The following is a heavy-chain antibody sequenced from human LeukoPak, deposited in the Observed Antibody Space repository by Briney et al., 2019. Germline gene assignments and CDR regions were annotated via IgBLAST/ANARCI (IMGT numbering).Heavy chain of an antibody. Sequence: KTSETLSLTCAVYSGSFSGYYWSWIRQPPGKGLEWIGELNHSGSTNYNPSLKSRVTISVDTSKNQFSLKLSSVTAADTAVYYCARGRRYFDWSRQYYFDYWGQGTLVTVSS. CDR3: ARGRRYFDWSRQYYFDY. J-gene: IGHJ4*02. CDR2: LNHSGST. D-gene: IGHD3-9*01. CDR1: SGSFSGYY. V-gene: IGHV4-34*01.